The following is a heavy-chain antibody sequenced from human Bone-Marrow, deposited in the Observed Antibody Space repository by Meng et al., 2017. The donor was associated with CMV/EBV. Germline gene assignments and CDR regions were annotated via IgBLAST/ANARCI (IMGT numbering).Heavy chain of an antibody. CDR3: ARDQLLSDLEHAPWFDP. Sequence: ASVKVSCKASGYTFTSYDINWVRQATGQGLEWMGWMNPNSGNTGYAQKFQGRVTMTRNTSISTAYMELSSLRSEDTAVYYCARDQLLSDLEHAPWFDPWGQGTLVTVSS. J-gene: IGHJ5*02. V-gene: IGHV1-8*01. CDR1: GYTFTSYD. D-gene: IGHD2-2*01. CDR2: MNPNSGNT.